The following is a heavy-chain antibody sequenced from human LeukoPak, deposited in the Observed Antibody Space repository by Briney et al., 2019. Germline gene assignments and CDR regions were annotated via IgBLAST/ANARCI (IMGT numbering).Heavy chain of an antibody. V-gene: IGHV3-7*01. D-gene: IGHD3-10*01. Sequence: GGSLRLSCAASGFTFSSYWMSWVRQAPGKGLEWVANIKEAGSEIYYVDSVKGRFTISRDNAKNSLFLQMNNLRVEDTAVYYCTRDRVGTMVYWGQGTLVTVSS. CDR2: IKEAGSEI. CDR1: GFTFSSYW. CDR3: TRDRVGTMVY. J-gene: IGHJ4*02.